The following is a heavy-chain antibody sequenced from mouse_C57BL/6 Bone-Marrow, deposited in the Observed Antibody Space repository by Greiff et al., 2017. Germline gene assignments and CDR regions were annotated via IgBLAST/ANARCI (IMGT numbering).Heavy chain of an antibody. CDR3: ARQGKWYFDV. D-gene: IGHD2-1*01. V-gene: IGHV14-2*01. CDR1: GFNIKDYY. CDR2: IDPEDGAT. J-gene: IGHJ1*03. Sequence: VQLKESGAELVKPGASVKLSCTASGFNIKDYYMHWVKQRTEQGLEWIGRIDPEDGATKSAPKFQGKATITADTSSNTAYLQLSSLTSEDTAVYYCARQGKWYFDVWGTGTTVTVSS.